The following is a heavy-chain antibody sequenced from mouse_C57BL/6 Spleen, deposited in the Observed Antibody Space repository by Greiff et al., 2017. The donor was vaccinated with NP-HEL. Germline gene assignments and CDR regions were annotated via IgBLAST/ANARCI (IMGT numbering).Heavy chain of an antibody. D-gene: IGHD1-1*01. J-gene: IGHJ2*01. Sequence: EVHLVESGAELVRPGASVKLSCTASGFNIKDYYMHWVKQRPEQGLEWIGRIDPEDGDTEYAPKFQGKATMTADKSSNTAYLQLSSLTSEDTAVYYCTTGIITTVVEDYWGQGTTLTVSS. CDR1: GFNIKDYY. CDR3: TTGIITTVVEDY. V-gene: IGHV14-1*01. CDR2: IDPEDGDT.